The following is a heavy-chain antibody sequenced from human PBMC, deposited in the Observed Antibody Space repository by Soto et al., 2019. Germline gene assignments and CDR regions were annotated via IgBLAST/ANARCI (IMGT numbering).Heavy chain of an antibody. CDR3: ARHMDTTGNEAFDS. Sequence: XXTLSLPFTVSGGSISSYYWRWIRQPPGKGLEWIGYIYYSGSTSYSPSLKSRVTISLDTSKNQFSLKLNSVTAADTAVYYCARHMDTTGNEAFDSWGQGALVTVSS. J-gene: IGHJ4*02. CDR2: IYYSGST. CDR1: GGSISSYY. V-gene: IGHV4-59*08. D-gene: IGHD1-1*01.